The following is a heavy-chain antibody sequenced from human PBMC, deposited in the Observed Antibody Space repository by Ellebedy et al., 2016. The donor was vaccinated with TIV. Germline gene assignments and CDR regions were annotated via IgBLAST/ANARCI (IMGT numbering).Heavy chain of an antibody. J-gene: IGHJ4*02. CDR1: GFTVSSSS. Sequence: PGGSLRLSCAASGFTVSSSSMSWVRQAPGKGLEWVSIIYSGDTTYYADSVKGRFTISRDNSKNTLYLQMNSLRAEDTAVYYCARDPYSGYDYGYWGQGTLVTVSS. CDR3: ARDPYSGYDYGY. V-gene: IGHV3-66*01. D-gene: IGHD5-12*01. CDR2: IYSGDTT.